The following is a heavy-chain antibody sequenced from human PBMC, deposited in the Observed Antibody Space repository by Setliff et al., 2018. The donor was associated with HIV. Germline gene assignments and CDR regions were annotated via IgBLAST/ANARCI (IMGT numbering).Heavy chain of an antibody. V-gene: IGHV4-39*01. Sequence: LTCTVSGGSISRSSYYWGWIRQPPGKGLEWIGSIYYSGSTYYNPSLKSRVTISVDTSKNQVSLKLSSVTAADTAVYYCASRVLGYCRSTSCLNWFDPWGQGTLVTVSS. CDR1: GGSISRSSYY. CDR3: ASRVLGYCRSTSCLNWFDP. CDR2: IYYSGST. D-gene: IGHD2-2*01. J-gene: IGHJ5*02.